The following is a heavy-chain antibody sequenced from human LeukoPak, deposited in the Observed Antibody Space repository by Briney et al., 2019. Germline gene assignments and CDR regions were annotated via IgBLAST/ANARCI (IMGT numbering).Heavy chain of an antibody. V-gene: IGHV3-21*01. CDR2: ISSSSSYI. J-gene: IGHJ4*02. CDR1: GGSISSSN. Sequence: GTLSLTCAVSGGSISSSNWWSWVRQAPGKGLEWVSSISSSSSYIYYADSVKGRFTISRDNAKNSLYLQMNSLRAEDTAVYYCARDPKTYYYDSSGYYFDYWGQGTLVTVSS. CDR3: ARDPKTYYYDSSGYYFDY. D-gene: IGHD3-22*01.